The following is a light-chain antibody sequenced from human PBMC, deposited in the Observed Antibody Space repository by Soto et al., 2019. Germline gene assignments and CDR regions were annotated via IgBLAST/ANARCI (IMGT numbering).Light chain of an antibody. V-gene: IGKV3-20*01. Sequence: EIVLMQSPGALSLSPGERATLSCWASESFFDYLAWYHQKPCHAPRPLTYRPTKRTSGTPDRFSGTGSETAFPLAIPTLDPGAFAVYSCKKYVTSPAIPLGQGTRPAI. CDR2: RPT. CDR3: KKYVTSPAIP. CDR1: ESFFDY. J-gene: IGKJ5*01.